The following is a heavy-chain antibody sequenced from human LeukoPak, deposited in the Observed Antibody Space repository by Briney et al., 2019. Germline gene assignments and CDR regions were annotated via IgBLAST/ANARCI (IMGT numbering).Heavy chain of an antibody. CDR1: GGSFSGYY. D-gene: IGHD1-1*01. V-gene: IGHV4-34*01. J-gene: IGHJ5*02. Sequence: SETLSLTCAVYGGSFSGYYWSWIRQPPGKGLEWIGEINHSGSTNYNPSLKSRVTISVDTSKNQFSLKLSSVTAADTAVYYCARHKRISGTTLNWFDPWGQGTLVTVSS. CDR2: INHSGST. CDR3: ARHKRISGTTLNWFDP.